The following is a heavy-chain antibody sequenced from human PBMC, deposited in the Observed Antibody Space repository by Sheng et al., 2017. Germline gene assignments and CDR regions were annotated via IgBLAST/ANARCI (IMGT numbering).Heavy chain of an antibody. CDR1: GFTFSSYA. D-gene: IGHD5-18*01. Sequence: QVQLVESGGGVVQPGRSLRLSCAASGFTFSSYAMHWVRQAPGKGLEWVAVISYDGSNKYYADSVKGRFTISRDNSKNTLYLQMNSLRAEDTAVYYCARDGGGVRTSYGRLSMRDWGRGNAGHRPPQ. CDR3: ARDGGGVRTSYGRLSMRD. J-gene: IGHJ4*02. CDR2: ISYDGSNK. V-gene: IGHV3-30*04.